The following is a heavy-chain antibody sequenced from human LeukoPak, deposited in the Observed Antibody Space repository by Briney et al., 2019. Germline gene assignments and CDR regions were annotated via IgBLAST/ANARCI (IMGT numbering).Heavy chain of an antibody. CDR2: INADSGGT. Sequence: ASVKVSCKASGYTFTGYYMHGVRQAPGQGLEWMGRINADSGGTNYAQKFQGRVTMTRDTSISTAYMELSTLRSDDTAVYYCARSPLDCSSSSCRAFDYWGQGALVTVSS. V-gene: IGHV1-2*06. D-gene: IGHD2-2*01. J-gene: IGHJ4*02. CDR3: ARSPLDCSSSSCRAFDY. CDR1: GYTFTGYY.